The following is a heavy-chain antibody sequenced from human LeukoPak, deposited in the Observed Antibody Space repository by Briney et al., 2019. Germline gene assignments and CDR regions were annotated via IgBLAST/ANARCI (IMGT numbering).Heavy chain of an antibody. J-gene: IGHJ4*02. V-gene: IGHV4-61*01. D-gene: IGHD5-24*01. CDR2: IYYTGST. CDR3: ARGGGMATITFDY. CDR1: GDSVSNGNYY. Sequence: SETLSLTCTVSGDSVSNGNYYWSWLRQPPGKALEWIGYIYYTGSTYYNPSLEGRVTISVDTSKNQFSLKLSSVTAADTAVYYCARGGGMATITFDYWGQGTLVTVSS.